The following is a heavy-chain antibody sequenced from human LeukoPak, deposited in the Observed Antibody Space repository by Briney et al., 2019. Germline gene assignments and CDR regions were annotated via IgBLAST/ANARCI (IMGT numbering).Heavy chain of an antibody. V-gene: IGHV3-48*02. J-gene: IGHJ4*02. CDR3: ATNYYDSSGFGY. Sequence: PGGSLRLSCAASGFTFSSYSMNWVRQAPGKGLEWVSYISSSSSTIYYADSVKGRFTISRDNAKNSLYLQMNSLRDEDTAVYYCATNYYDSSGFGYWGQGTLVTVSS. CDR1: GFTFSSYS. D-gene: IGHD3-22*01. CDR2: ISSSSSTI.